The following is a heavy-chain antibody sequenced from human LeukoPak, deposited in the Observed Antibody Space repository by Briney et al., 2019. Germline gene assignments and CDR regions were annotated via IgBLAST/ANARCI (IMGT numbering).Heavy chain of an antibody. J-gene: IGHJ4*02. V-gene: IGHV3-7*01. D-gene: IGHD5-12*01. CDR3: ARARRSRDGYNGGKYYFDY. Sequence: GGSLRLSCAASGFTFSSYWMSWVRQAPGKGLEWVANIKQDGSEKYYVDSVKSRFTISRDNAKNSLYLQMNSLRAEDTAVYYCARARRSRDGYNGGKYYFDYWGQGTLVTVSS. CDR1: GFTFSSYW. CDR2: IKQDGSEK.